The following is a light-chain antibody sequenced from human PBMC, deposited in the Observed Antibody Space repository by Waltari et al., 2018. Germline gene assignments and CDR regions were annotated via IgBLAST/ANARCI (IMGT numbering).Light chain of an antibody. Sequence: QSALTQPASVSGSPGQSITISCTGTSSDVGRYALVSWYQQHPGKAPKLMIYDVTKRPSGVSSRFSASKSGNTASLTISGLQSEDEADYFCSSYRNSTTPIPVFGGGTKLTVL. J-gene: IGLJ2*01. CDR3: SSYRNSTTPIPV. V-gene: IGLV2-14*02. CDR2: DVT. CDR1: SSDVGRYAL.